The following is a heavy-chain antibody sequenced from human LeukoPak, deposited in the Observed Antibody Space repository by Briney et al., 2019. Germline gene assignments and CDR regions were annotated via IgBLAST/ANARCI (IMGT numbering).Heavy chain of an antibody. D-gene: IGHD6-19*01. CDR2: IYYSGST. CDR1: GGSISISSYY. V-gene: IGHV4-39*07. Sequence: PSETLSLTCTVSGGSISISSYYWGWIRQPPGKGLEWIGNIYYSGSTYYNPSLKSRVTISVDTSKNQFSLKLSSVTAADTAVYYCARDKPLSVHSSGLDAFDIWGQGTMVTVSS. CDR3: ARDKPLSVHSSGLDAFDI. J-gene: IGHJ3*02.